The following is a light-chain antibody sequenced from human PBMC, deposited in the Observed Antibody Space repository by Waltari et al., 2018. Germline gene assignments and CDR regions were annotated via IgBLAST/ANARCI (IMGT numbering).Light chain of an antibody. Sequence: TLMTQEQPISVSSVTLFTPSSGLLPGNDSTICSHTWFQQTPGQAPRTLIFSTNTRSSGVPDRFSGSILGNRAALPIRGAQANYASDYYCVLYMGSGIGVFGGGTKVTVL. CDR2: STN. J-gene: IGLJ3*02. CDR3: VLYMGSGIGV. V-gene: IGLV8-61*01. CDR1: PGNDSTICS.